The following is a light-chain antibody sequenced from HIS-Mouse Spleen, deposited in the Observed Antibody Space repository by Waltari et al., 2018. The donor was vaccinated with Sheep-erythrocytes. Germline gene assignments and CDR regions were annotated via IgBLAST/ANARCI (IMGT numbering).Light chain of an antibody. V-gene: IGKV2-28*01. CDR3: MQALQTPLT. CDR1: QSLLHSNGYNY. CDR2: LGS. Sequence: DIVMTQSPLSLPVTPGEPASISCRSSQSLLHSNGYNYLDWYLQKPGQSPQLLIYLGSNRASGVPDRVSGSGSGTDCTLKISRVEAEDVGVYYCMQALQTPLTFGQGTKLEIK. J-gene: IGKJ2*01.